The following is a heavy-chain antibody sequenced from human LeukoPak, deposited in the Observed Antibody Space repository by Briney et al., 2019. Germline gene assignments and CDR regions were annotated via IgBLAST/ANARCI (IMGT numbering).Heavy chain of an antibody. D-gene: IGHD5-12*01. CDR3: ARESHSGYSFDY. CDR1: GFTFSSYS. V-gene: IGHV3-21*01. CDR2: ISSSSSYI. J-gene: IGHJ4*02. Sequence: GGSLRLSCAASGFTFSSYSMNWVRQAPGKGLEWVSSISSSSSYIYYADSVKGRFTISRDNAKNSLYLQMNSLRAEDTAVYYCARESHSGYSFDYWGQGTLVTVSS.